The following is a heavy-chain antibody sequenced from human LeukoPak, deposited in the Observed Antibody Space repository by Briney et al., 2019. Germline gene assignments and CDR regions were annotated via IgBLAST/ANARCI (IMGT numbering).Heavy chain of an antibody. V-gene: IGHV3-74*01. CDR1: GFTFGSYW. CDR3: ARLSAGVAC. Sequence: PGGSLRLSCAASGFTFGSYWMHWVRQVPGKGLVWVSCINSDGSNTIYADSVKGRFTISRDNAKNTLYLQMNSLRAEDAAVYYCARLSAGVACRGQGTLVTVSS. J-gene: IGHJ4*02. CDR2: INSDGSNT. D-gene: IGHD3-10*01.